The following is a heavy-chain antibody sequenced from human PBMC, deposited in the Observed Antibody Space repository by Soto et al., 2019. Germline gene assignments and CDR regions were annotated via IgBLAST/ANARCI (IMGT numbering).Heavy chain of an antibody. CDR3: ARGAGGYSYGIYGMDV. CDR1: GGSISSYY. V-gene: IGHV4-59*01. J-gene: IGHJ6*02. Sequence: SETLSLTCTVSGGSISSYYWSWIRQPPGKGLEWIGYIYYSGSTNYNPSLKSRVTISVDTSKNQFSLKLSSVTAADTAVYYCARGAGGYSYGIYGMDVWGQGTTVTVS. D-gene: IGHD5-18*01. CDR2: IYYSGST.